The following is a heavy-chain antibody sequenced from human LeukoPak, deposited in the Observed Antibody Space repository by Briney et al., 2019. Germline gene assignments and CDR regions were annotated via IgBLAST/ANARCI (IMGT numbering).Heavy chain of an antibody. V-gene: IGHV4-31*03. D-gene: IGHD3/OR15-3a*01. CDR2: IYYSGST. Sequence: SETLSLTCTVSGGSVTSGGYYWSWIRQHPGKGLEWIGYIYYSGSTYYNPSLKSRVTISLDTSKNQFSLKLSSVTAADTAVYYCARLLGYSGTGHYYFDYWGQGTLVTVSS. CDR1: GGSVTSGGYY. J-gene: IGHJ4*02. CDR3: ARLLGYSGTGHYYFDY.